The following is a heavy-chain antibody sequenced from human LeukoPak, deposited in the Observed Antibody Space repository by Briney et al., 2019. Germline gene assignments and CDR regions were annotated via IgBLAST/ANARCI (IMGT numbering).Heavy chain of an antibody. CDR2: ISAYNGNT. V-gene: IGHV1-18*01. Sequence: ASVKVSCKASGYSLDSYGISWVRQAPGQGLEWMGWISAYNGNTNYAQKLQGRVTMTTDTSTSTAYMELRSLRSDDTAVYYCARDTYCSGGSCYSGNWFDPWGQGTLVTVSS. J-gene: IGHJ5*02. D-gene: IGHD2-15*01. CDR1: GYSLDSYG. CDR3: ARDTYCSGGSCYSGNWFDP.